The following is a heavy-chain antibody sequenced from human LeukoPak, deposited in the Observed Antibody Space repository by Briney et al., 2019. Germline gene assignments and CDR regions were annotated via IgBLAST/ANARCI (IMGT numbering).Heavy chain of an antibody. Sequence: GESLKISCKVSGYSFTSYWIGWVRQMPGKGLEWMGIIYPGDSDTRYSPSFQGQVTISADKSISTAYLQWSSLKASDTAMYYCARPTTVGLDAFDIWGQGTMVTVSS. CDR3: ARPTTVGLDAFDI. CDR2: IYPGDSDT. CDR1: GYSFTSYW. J-gene: IGHJ3*02. V-gene: IGHV5-51*01. D-gene: IGHD1-1*01.